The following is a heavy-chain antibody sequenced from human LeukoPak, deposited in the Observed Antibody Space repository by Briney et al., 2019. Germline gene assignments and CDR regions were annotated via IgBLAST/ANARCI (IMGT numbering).Heavy chain of an antibody. V-gene: IGHV3-21*04. CDR2: ITSGSSYI. D-gene: IGHD1-26*01. Sequence: GGSLRLSCAASGFTFSSYNMNWVRQAPGKGLEWVSSITSGSSYIYYADSVKGRFTISRDNAKNSLYLQMNSLRAEDTALYYCAKGDLPLLYGGAFDSWGQGILVTVSS. CDR1: GFTFSSYN. J-gene: IGHJ4*02. CDR3: AKGDLPLLYGGAFDS.